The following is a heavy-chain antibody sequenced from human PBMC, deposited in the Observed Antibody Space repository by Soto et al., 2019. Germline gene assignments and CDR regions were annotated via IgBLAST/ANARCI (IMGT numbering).Heavy chain of an antibody. Sequence: QVQLVETGGGVVQPGRSLRLSCAASGFTFSNYGMHWVRQAPGKGLEWVAIIWSDESKKDYADSVKGQFTISRDNSKNTLYLQMDSLRAEDTAVYYCARDLRKGRYFDYWGQGTLVTVSS. CDR2: IWSDESKK. V-gene: IGHV3-33*01. CDR1: GFTFSNYG. CDR3: ARDLRKGRYFDY. D-gene: IGHD4-17*01. J-gene: IGHJ4*02.